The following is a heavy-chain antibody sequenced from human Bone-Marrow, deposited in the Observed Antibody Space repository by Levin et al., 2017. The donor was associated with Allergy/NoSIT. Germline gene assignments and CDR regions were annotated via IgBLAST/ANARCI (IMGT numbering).Heavy chain of an antibody. D-gene: IGHD6-19*01. Sequence: GESLKISCAASGFTFTNYGIHWVRQAPGKGLEWVAVISYHGTKHFYADSVKGRFSISRDNSKNTVFLEMNSLRPEDTALYYCAKDQLEIAVAGPLDSWGQGTLVTVSS. CDR3: AKDQLEIAVAGPLDS. V-gene: IGHV3-30*18. CDR1: GFTFTNYG. J-gene: IGHJ4*02. CDR2: ISYHGTKH.